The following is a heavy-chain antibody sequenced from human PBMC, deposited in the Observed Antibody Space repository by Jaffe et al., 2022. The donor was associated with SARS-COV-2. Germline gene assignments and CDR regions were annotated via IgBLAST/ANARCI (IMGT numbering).Heavy chain of an antibody. CDR3: ARGGIAAAGTDWFDP. CDR1: GGSISSGSYY. Sequence: QVQLQESGPGLVKPSQTLSLTCTVSGGSISSGSYYWSWIRQPAGKGLEWIGRIYTSGSTNYNPSLKSRVTISVDTSKNQFSLKLSSVTAADTAVYYCARGGIAAAGTDWFDPWGQGTLVTVSS. V-gene: IGHV4-61*02. CDR2: IYTSGST. J-gene: IGHJ5*02. D-gene: IGHD6-13*01.